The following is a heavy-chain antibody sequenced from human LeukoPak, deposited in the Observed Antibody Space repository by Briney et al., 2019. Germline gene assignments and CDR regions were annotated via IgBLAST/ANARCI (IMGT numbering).Heavy chain of an antibody. V-gene: IGHV4-34*01. CDR1: GGSFSGYY. CDR3: ARGDFWSGYYG. Sequence: PSETLSLTCAVYGGSFSGYYWSWIRQPPGKGLEWIGEINHSGSTNYNPSLKSRVTISVDTSKNQFSLKLSSVTAADTAVYYCARGDFWSGYYGWGQGTMVTVS. CDR2: INHSGST. J-gene: IGHJ3*01. D-gene: IGHD3-3*01.